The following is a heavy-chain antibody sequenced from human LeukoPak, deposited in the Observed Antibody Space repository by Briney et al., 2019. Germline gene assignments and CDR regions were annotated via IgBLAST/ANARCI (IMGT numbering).Heavy chain of an antibody. CDR2: ISYSGGST. CDR1: GFTFSTYA. Sequence: GGSLRLSCAASGFTFSTYAMSWVRQAPGKGLEWVSAISYSGGSTYYADSVKGRFTISRDNSKNTLYVQMNSLRAEDTAVYYCAKFGVTIFGVVVDAFDIWGQGTMVTVSS. CDR3: AKFGVTIFGVVVDAFDI. D-gene: IGHD3-3*01. V-gene: IGHV3-23*01. J-gene: IGHJ3*02.